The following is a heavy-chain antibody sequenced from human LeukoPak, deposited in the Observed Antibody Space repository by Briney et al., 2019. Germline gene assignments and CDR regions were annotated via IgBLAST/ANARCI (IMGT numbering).Heavy chain of an antibody. CDR1: GGSISSGSYY. Sequence: SQTLSLTCTVSGGSISSGSYYWSWIRQPAGKGLEWIGRIYTSGSTNYNPSLKSRVTISVDTSKNQFSLKLSSVTAADTAVYYCARDALGYSYGRDYYYGMDVWGQGTTVTVSS. D-gene: IGHD5-18*01. V-gene: IGHV4-61*02. CDR2: IYTSGST. CDR3: ARDALGYSYGRDYYYGMDV. J-gene: IGHJ6*02.